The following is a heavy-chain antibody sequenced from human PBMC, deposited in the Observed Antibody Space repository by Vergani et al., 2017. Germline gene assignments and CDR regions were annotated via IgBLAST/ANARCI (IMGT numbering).Heavy chain of an antibody. CDR2: INHSGST. CDR3: ARVPSNYYDSSGSKGAFDI. J-gene: IGHJ3*02. V-gene: IGHV4-34*01. Sequence: QVQLQQWGAGLLKPSETLSLTCAVYGGSFSGYYWSWIRQPQGKGLEWIGEINHSGSTNYNPSLKSRVTISVDTSKNQFSLKLSSVTAADTAVYYCARVPSNYYDSSGSKGAFDIWGQGTMVTVSS. CDR1: GGSFSGYY. D-gene: IGHD3-22*01.